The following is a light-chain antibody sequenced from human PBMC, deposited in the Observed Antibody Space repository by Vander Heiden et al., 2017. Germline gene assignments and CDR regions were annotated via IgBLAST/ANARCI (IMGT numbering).Light chain of an antibody. Sequence: SYELTPHPSVSVSPGQTARTTCSGDALPKQYAYWYQQKPGQAPVLVIYKDSERPSGIPERFSGSSSGTTVTLTISGVQAEDEADYYCQSADSSGTPWVFGGGTKLTVL. CDR1: ALPKQY. J-gene: IGLJ3*02. CDR2: KDS. CDR3: QSADSSGTPWV. V-gene: IGLV3-25*03.